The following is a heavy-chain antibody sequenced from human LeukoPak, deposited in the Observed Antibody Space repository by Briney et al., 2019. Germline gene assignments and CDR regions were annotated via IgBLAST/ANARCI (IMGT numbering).Heavy chain of an antibody. CDR2: ISSSSSTI. D-gene: IGHD6-6*01. J-gene: IGHJ4*02. CDR3: ARGARDLDY. Sequence: GGSLRLSCAASGFTFSSYSMNWVRQAPGKGLEWVSYISSSSSTIYYADSVKGRFTISRDNAKNSLYLQMNSLRAEDTAVYYCARGARDLDYWGQGTLVTVSS. V-gene: IGHV3-48*01. CDR1: GFTFSSYS.